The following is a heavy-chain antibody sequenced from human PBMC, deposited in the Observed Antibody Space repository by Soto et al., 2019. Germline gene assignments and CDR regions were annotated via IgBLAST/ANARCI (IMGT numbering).Heavy chain of an antibody. CDR2: IFHSGTT. CDR3: ARSPYADALDI. D-gene: IGHD2-2*01. CDR1: GYSITNVNW. Sequence: SETLSLTCAVSGYSITNVNWWAWIRQPPGKGLEWIGYIFHSGTTHYNPSLKSRVTMSVDTSKNQLSLKVDSLTAEDTAVYYCARSPYADALDIWGQGTMVTVSS. V-gene: IGHV4-28*01. J-gene: IGHJ3*02.